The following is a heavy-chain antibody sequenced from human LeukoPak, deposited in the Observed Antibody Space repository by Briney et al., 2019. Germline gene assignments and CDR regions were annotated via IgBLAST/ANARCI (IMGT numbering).Heavy chain of an antibody. J-gene: IGHJ4*02. D-gene: IGHD2-2*01. CDR2: INHSGST. CDR1: GGSFSGYY. V-gene: IGHV4-34*01. Sequence: PSETLSLTCAVYGGSFSGYYWSWIRQPPGKGLEWIGEINHSGSTNYNPSLKSRVTISVDTSKNQFSLKLSSVTAADTAVYYCASAPFGVVPAAIDYWGQGTLVTVSS. CDR3: ASAPFGVVPAAIDY.